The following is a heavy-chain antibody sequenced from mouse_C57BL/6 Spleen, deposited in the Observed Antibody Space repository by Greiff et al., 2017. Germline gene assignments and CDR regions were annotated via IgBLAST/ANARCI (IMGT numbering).Heavy chain of an antibody. J-gene: IGHJ2*01. CDR3: ASGWLLRDGY. V-gene: IGHV1-55*01. CDR1: GYTFTSYW. CDR2: IYPGSGST. Sequence: QVHVKQPGAELVKPGASVKMSCKASGYTFTSYWITWVKQRPGQGLEWIGDIYPGSGSTNYNEKFKSKATLTVDTSSSTAYMQLSSLTSEDSAVYYCASGWLLRDGYWGQGTTLTVSS. D-gene: IGHD2-3*01.